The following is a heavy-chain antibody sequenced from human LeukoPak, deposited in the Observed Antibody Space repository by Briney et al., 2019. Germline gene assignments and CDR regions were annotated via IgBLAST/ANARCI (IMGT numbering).Heavy chain of an antibody. J-gene: IGHJ6*03. D-gene: IGHD6-13*01. CDR3: ARGRVSSSTWYSTYYYYFYMDV. CDR2: IYTSGST. Sequence: SETLSLTCSVSGGAISRYYWSWIRQPAGKGLEWIGRIYTSGSTNYNPSLKSRVTLSVDTSKNQFSLKLSSVTAADTAVYYCARGRVSSSTWYSTYYYYFYMDVWGKGTTVTVS. V-gene: IGHV4-4*07. CDR1: GGAISRYY.